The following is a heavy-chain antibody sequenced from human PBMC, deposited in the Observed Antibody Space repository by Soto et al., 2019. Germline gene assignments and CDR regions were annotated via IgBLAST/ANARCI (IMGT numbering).Heavy chain of an antibody. D-gene: IGHD2-2*01. J-gene: IGHJ6*02. Sequence: SVKVSCKASGGTFSSYAISWVRQAPGQGLEWMGGIIPIFGTANYAQKFQGRVTITADESTSTAYMELSSLRSEDTAVYYCASRRQLGYCSSTSCPNYYYYYGMDVWGQGTTVTVSS. V-gene: IGHV1-69*13. CDR3: ASRRQLGYCSSTSCPNYYYYYGMDV. CDR2: IIPIFGTA. CDR1: GGTFSSYA.